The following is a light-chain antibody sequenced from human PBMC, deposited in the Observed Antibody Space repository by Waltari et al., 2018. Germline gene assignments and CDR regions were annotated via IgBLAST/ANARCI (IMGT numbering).Light chain of an antibody. J-gene: IGKJ1*01. V-gene: IGKV1-9*01. CDR2: AAS. CDR3: QLLNSAQWT. Sequence: IQLTQSPSSLSASVGDRVTITCRASQGISDYLAWYQQKPGKAPKLLIYAASPLQSGVPSRFSGSGSGTDFTLAISSLQHEDFATYYCQLLNSAQWTFGQGTKVEIK. CDR1: QGISDY.